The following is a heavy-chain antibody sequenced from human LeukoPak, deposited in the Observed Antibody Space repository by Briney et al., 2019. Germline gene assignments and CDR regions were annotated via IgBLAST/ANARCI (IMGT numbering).Heavy chain of an antibody. CDR1: GFTFSSYR. J-gene: IGHJ4*02. CDR2: IKQDGSEK. V-gene: IGHV3-7*01. D-gene: IGHD6-13*01. Sequence: GGSLRLSCAASGFTFSSYRMSWVRQAPGKGLEWVANIKQDGSEKYYVDSVKGRFTISRDNAKNSLYLQMNSLRAEDTAVYYCARGIAAAGLFDYWGQGTLVTVSS. CDR3: ARGIAAAGLFDY.